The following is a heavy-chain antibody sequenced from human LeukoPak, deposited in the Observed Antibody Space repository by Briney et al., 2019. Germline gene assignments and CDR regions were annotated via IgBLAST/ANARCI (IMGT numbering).Heavy chain of an antibody. V-gene: IGHV3-48*03. J-gene: IGHJ4*02. CDR1: GFTFSSYE. CDR2: ISSSGSTI. Sequence: GGSLRLTCAASGFTFSSYEMNWVRQAPGKGLEWVSYISSSGSTIYYADSVKGRFTISRDNARNSLYLQMNSLRAEDTAVYYCARERPEIDYWGQGTLVTVSS. CDR3: ARERPEIDY.